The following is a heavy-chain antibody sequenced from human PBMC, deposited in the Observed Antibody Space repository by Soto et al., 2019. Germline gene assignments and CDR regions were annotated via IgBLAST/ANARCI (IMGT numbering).Heavy chain of an antibody. CDR1: GGSISSSSYY. J-gene: IGHJ5*02. CDR3: ARRKDIVVVVAAKTGGWFDP. CDR2: IYYSGST. Sequence: SETLSLTCTVSGGSISSSSYYWGWIRQPPGKGLEWIGSIYYSGSTYYNPSLKSRVTISVDTSKNQFSLKLSSVTAADTAVYYCARRKDIVVVVAAKTGGWFDPWGQGTLVTVSS. V-gene: IGHV4-39*01. D-gene: IGHD2-15*01.